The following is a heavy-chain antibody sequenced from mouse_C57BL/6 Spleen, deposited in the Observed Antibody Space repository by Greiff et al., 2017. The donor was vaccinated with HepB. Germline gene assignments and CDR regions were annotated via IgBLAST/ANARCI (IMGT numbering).Heavy chain of an antibody. V-gene: IGHV5-4*01. J-gene: IGHJ1*03. CDR2: ISDGGGYT. CDR3: AREGYDDDGSHWYVDV. D-gene: IGHD2-4*01. Sequence: EVMLVESGGGLVKPGGSLKLSCAASGFTFSSYAMSWVRQTPEKRLEWVATISDGGGYTYYPDNVKGRFTISRDNAKNNRYLQMSQLKSEDTAMYYCAREGYDDDGSHWYVDVWGTGTTVTVSS. CDR1: GFTFSSYA.